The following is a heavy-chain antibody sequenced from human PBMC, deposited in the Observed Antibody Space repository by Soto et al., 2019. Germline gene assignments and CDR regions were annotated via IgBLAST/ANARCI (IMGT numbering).Heavy chain of an antibody. J-gene: IGHJ4*02. D-gene: IGHD6-19*01. V-gene: IGHV3-23*01. CDR3: AKDKMEQWLVGGYYDY. CDR1: GFTFSSHA. CDR2: TIDSGGRS. Sequence: EVQLLESGGGLVQPGGSLRLSCAASGFTFSSHAMSWVRQAPGKGLEWVSSTIDSGGRSYHADSVRGRFTISRDNSKNTLYLQMISLRADDTAIYYCAKDKMEQWLVGGYYDYWGQGALVTVSS.